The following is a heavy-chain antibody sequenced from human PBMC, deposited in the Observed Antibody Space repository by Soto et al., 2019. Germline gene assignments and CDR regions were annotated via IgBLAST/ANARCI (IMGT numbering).Heavy chain of an antibody. D-gene: IGHD3-9*01. Sequence: QVQLVQSGAEVKKPGSSVKVSCKASGGTFSSYTISWVRQAPGQGLEWMGRIIPILGIANYAQKFQGRVTITADKSTSTAYMELSSLRSEDTAVYYCARGPNKVLRYFDWSAYLTHAFDIWGQGTMVTVSS. V-gene: IGHV1-69*02. CDR2: IIPILGIA. CDR1: GGTFSSYT. CDR3: ARGPNKVLRYFDWSAYLTHAFDI. J-gene: IGHJ3*02.